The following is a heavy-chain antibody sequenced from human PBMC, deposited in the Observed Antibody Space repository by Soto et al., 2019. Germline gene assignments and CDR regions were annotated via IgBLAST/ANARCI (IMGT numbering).Heavy chain of an antibody. CDR2: IYYSGST. V-gene: IGHV4-59*01. CDR1: GGSISSYY. CDR3: ARGTPGRYYYYRDV. Sequence: SETLSLTCTVSGGSISSYYWSWIRQPPGKGLEWIGYIYYSGSTNCNPSLKSRVTISVDTSKNHFSLKLSSVAAADTAVYYCARGTPGRYYYYRDVWGKGTTVTVSS. J-gene: IGHJ6*03. D-gene: IGHD3-10*01.